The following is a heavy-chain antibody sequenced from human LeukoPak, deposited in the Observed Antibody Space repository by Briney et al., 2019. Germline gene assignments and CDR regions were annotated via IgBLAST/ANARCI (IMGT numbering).Heavy chain of an antibody. CDR3: ARDRVEDVDGDAFDI. D-gene: IGHD3-10*01. CDR1: GGSISSGDYY. V-gene: IGHV4-30-4*01. J-gene: IGHJ3*02. Sequence: SGTLSLTCTVSGGSISSGDYYWSWIRQPPGKGLEWIGYIYYSGSTYYNPSLKSRVTISVDTSKNQFSLKLSSVTAADTAVYYCARDRVEDVDGDAFDIWGQGSMATVSS. CDR2: IYYSGST.